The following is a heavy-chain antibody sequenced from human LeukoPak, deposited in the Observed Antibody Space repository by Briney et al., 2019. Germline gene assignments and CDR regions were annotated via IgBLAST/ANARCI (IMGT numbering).Heavy chain of an antibody. D-gene: IGHD3-16*02. J-gene: IGHJ3*02. CDR2: IIPIFGTA. V-gene: IGHV1-69*13. CDR1: GGTFSSYA. Sequence: VASVKVSCKASGGTFSSYAISWVRQAPGQGLEWMGGIIPIFGTANYAQKFQGRVTITADESTSTAYMELSSLRSEDTAVYYCARVRSSYRTLGAFDIWGQGTMVTVSS. CDR3: ARVRSSYRTLGAFDI.